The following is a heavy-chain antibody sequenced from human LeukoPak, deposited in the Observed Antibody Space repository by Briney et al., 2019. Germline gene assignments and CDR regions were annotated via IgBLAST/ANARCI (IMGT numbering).Heavy chain of an antibody. J-gene: IGHJ3*02. CDR1: GFTFSSYA. CDR3: AKVSLNMVNDAFDI. D-gene: IGHD4/OR15-4a*01. V-gene: IGHV3-23*01. CDR2: ISASGGST. Sequence: GGSLRLSCAASGFTFSSYAMTWVRQAPGKGLEWVSAISASGGSTYYADSVKGRFTISRDNSKNTLYLQMNGLRAEDTAMYYCAKVSLNMVNDAFDIWGQGTMVSVSS.